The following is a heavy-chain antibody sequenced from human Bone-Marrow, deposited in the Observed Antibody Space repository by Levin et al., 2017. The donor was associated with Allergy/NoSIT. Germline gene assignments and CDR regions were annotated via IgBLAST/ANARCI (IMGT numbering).Heavy chain of an antibody. CDR1: GFTFNINW. D-gene: IGHD2-2*01. CDR2: IKEDGSEK. CDR3: ARISRSAFDI. V-gene: IGHV3-7*01. Sequence: GSLRLSCVASGFTFNINWMSWVRQAPGKGLEWVANIKEDGSEKYYVDSVKGRFTISRDNAKNSLFLQMNSLRAEDTAVYYCARISRSAFDIWGQGTLVSVSS. J-gene: IGHJ3*02.